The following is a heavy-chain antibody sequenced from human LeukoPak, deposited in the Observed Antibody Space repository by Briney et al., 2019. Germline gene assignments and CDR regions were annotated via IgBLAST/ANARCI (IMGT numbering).Heavy chain of an antibody. D-gene: IGHD3-10*01. CDR1: GGSFSGYY. Sequence: SETLSLTCAVYGGSFSGYYWSWICQPPGKGLEWIGEINHSGSTNYNPSLKSRVTISVDTSKNQFSLKLSSVTAADTAVYYCVMVRGVMDWFDPWGQGTLVTVSS. CDR3: VMVRGVMDWFDP. V-gene: IGHV4-34*01. J-gene: IGHJ5*02. CDR2: INHSGST.